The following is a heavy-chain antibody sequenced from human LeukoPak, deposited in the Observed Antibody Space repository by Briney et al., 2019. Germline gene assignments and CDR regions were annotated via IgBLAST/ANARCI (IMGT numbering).Heavy chain of an antibody. CDR2: ISGSGGST. J-gene: IGHJ6*03. Sequence: GGSLRLSCAASGFTFSSYAMSWVRQAPGKGLEWVSAISGSGGSTYYADSVKGRFTISRDNSKNTLYLQMNSLRAEDTAVYYCANRPGLNDYYYMDVWGKGTTVTVSS. CDR1: GFTFSSYA. D-gene: IGHD3-10*01. CDR3: ANRPGLNDYYYMDV. V-gene: IGHV3-23*01.